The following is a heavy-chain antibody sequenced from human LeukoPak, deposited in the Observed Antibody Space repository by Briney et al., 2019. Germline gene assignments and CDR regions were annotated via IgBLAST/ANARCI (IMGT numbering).Heavy chain of an antibody. V-gene: IGHV3-23*01. D-gene: IGHD3-22*01. CDR3: AKDRPNFHENSGHYYRRDGDS. Sequence: PGGSLRLSCAASGFTFSSYAMSWVRQAPGKGLEWVSGISGSGGSTFYADSVKGRFTISRDNSKNVLYLRMNSLTAEDTAIYYCAKDRPNFHENSGHYYRRDGDSWGQGTLVTVSS. CDR1: GFTFSSYA. J-gene: IGHJ5*01. CDR2: ISGSGGST.